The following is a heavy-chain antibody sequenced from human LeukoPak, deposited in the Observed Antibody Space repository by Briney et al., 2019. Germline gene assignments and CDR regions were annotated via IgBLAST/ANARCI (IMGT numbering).Heavy chain of an antibody. CDR1: GGSFSGYY. CDR3: ARLPRGLIRSY. Sequence: SETLSLTCAVYGGSFSGYYWSWIRQPPGKGLEWIGEINHSGSTNYNPSLKSRVTISVDTSKNQFSLTMASVTAADTAVYYCARLPRGLIRSYWGQGTLVTVSS. J-gene: IGHJ4*02. CDR2: INHSGST. D-gene: IGHD3-16*01. V-gene: IGHV4-34*01.